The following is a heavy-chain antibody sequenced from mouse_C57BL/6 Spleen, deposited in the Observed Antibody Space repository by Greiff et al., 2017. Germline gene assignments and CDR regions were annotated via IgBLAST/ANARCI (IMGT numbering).Heavy chain of an antibody. J-gene: IGHJ1*03. CDR1: GYSITSDY. V-gene: IGHV3-8*01. CDR3: ARGRDYGSYFDV. CDR2: ISYSGST. D-gene: IGHD1-2*01. Sequence: EVKLMESGPGLAKPSQTLSLTCSVTGYSITSDYWNWIRKFPGNKLEYMGYISYSGSTYYNPSLKSRISITRDTSKNQYYLQLNSVTTEDTDTYYSARGRDYGSYFDVWGTGTTVTVSS.